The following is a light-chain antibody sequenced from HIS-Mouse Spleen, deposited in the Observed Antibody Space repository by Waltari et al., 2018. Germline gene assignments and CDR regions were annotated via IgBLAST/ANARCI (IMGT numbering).Light chain of an antibody. CDR1: QGISSY. Sequence: ATRMTQSPSSLSASTGDRVTIPCRASQGISSYLAWYQQKPGKTPKLLLYAAFTLQRGVPSGFSGSGSVTDFTLTINCLQSDDFATYYCQQYYRYPPWPFGQGTKVELK. V-gene: IGKV1-8*01. CDR2: AAF. CDR3: QQYYRYPPWP. J-gene: IGKJ1*01.